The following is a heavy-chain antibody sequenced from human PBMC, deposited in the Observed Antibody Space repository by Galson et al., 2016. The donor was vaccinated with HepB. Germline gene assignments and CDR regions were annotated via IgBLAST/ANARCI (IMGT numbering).Heavy chain of an antibody. CDR2: ISQDGSNK. CDR3: ARGAYLWFHNKGEYYFDY. CDR1: GFTFSRYS. V-gene: IGHV3-30*04. Sequence: SLRLSCAASGFTFSRYSAHWVRQAPGKGLEWVSVISQDGSNKFYADSVMGRFTISRDNSKTTLYLEMNSLRPEDTAVYYCARGAYLWFHNKGEYYFDYWGQGTLVTVSS. J-gene: IGHJ4*02. D-gene: IGHD3-10*01.